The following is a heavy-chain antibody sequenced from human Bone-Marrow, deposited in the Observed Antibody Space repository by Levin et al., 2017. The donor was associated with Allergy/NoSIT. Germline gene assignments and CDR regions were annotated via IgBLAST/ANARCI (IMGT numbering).Heavy chain of an antibody. CDR2: VSFDGINK. CDR3: AKGDYGGNSPPDYDYGMDV. J-gene: IGHJ6*02. D-gene: IGHD4-23*01. Sequence: GESLKISCAASGFTFTNYAMHWVRQAPGKGLAWVAIVSFDGINKYYADSMKGRFTISRDNSKNTLYLQMNSLRPEDTAVYYCAKGDYGGNSPPDYDYGMDVWGQGTTVTVSS. CDR1: GFTFTNYA. V-gene: IGHV3-30*18.